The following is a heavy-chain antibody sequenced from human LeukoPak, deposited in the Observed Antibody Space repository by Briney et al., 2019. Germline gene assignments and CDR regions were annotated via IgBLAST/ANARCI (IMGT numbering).Heavy chain of an antibody. V-gene: IGHV1-18*01. J-gene: IGHJ6*03. CDR2: ISAYNGNT. D-gene: IGHD2-2*01. Sequence: ASVKVSCKASGYTFTSYGISWVRQAPGQGLEWMGWISAYNGNTNYAQKLQGRVTMTTDTSTSTAYMELRSLRSDDTAVYYCARDPAHCSSTSCLYYYYYYMDVWGKGTTVTVSS. CDR3: ARDPAHCSSTSCLYYYYYYMDV. CDR1: GYTFTSYG.